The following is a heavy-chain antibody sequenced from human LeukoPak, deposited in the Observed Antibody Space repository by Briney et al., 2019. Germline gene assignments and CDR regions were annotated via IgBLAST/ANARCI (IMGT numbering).Heavy chain of an antibody. V-gene: IGHV1-2*02. J-gene: IGHJ4*02. Sequence: ASVTVSCKASGYTFTGYYIHWVRQAPGQGLEWMGWINPYSGGTSYAQNFQGRVTMTRDTSISTAYMDLSRLRSDDTAFYYCARDSNYYGSGSYYNSDYWGQGTLVTVSS. CDR1: GYTFTGYY. CDR3: ARDSNYYGSGSYYNSDY. CDR2: INPYSGGT. D-gene: IGHD3-10*01.